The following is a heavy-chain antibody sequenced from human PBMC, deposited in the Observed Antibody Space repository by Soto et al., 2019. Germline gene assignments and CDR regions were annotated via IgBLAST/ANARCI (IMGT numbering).Heavy chain of an antibody. D-gene: IGHD2-15*01. V-gene: IGHV1-18*01. J-gene: IGHJ3*02. CDR3: AGSEYCSGGNCYSAFDI. CDR2: ISGYKGDT. Sequence: VQSGAEVKKPGASVKVSCKASGDTFISSGISWVRQAPGQGLEWMGWISGYKGDTNYAQKFQGRVTLTTDTSTSTGYMELRSLTPGDTAIYYCAGSEYCSGGNCYSAFDIWGQGTLVTVSS. CDR1: GDTFISSG.